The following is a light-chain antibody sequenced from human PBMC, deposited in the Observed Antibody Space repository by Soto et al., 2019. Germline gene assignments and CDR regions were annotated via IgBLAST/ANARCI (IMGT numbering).Light chain of an antibody. V-gene: IGKV1-39*01. CDR3: QQSYSTTWT. Sequence: DIQMTQSPSSLSASVGDRDTITCRASQGISTYLNWYQQKPRKAPKLLIYAASSLQSGVPSRFSGSGSETDFTLTISSLQPEHSATYSCQQSYSTTWTFGQGTKVDIK. CDR2: AAS. J-gene: IGKJ1*01. CDR1: QGISTY.